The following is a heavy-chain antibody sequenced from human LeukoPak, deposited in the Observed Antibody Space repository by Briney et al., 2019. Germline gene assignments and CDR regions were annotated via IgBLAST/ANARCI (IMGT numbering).Heavy chain of an antibody. V-gene: IGHV3-23*01. J-gene: IGHJ4*02. D-gene: IGHD1-1*01. CDR2: ISGSGGGT. Sequence: TGGSLRLSCAASGFTFSSYAMSWVRQAPEKGLEWVSTISGSGGGTYYADSVKGRFTISRDDSKNTLYLQMNSLRAEDTAVYYCASQERQFSRGNYEYWGQGTLVTVSS. CDR3: ASQERQFSRGNYEY. CDR1: GFTFSSYA.